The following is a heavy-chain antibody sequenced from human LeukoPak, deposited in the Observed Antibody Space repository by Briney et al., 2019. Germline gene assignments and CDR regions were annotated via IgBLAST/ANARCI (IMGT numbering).Heavy chain of an antibody. J-gene: IGHJ4*02. V-gene: IGHV3-23*01. CDR2: IGAGGENT. Sequence: GGSLRLSCAASGFTFDNYAMSWVRQAPGKGLDWVSTIGAGGENTYYADSVQGRFTISRDNSKSTLCLQMNSLRAEDTAVYYCAKQLGYCSDGSCYFPYWGQGTLVTVSS. D-gene: IGHD2-15*01. CDR1: GFTFDNYA. CDR3: AKQLGYCSDGSCYFPY.